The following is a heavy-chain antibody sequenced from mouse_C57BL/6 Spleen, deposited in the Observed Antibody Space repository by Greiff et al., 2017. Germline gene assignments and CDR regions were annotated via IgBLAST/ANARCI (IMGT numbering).Heavy chain of an antibody. J-gene: IGHJ2*01. CDR3: TRKRIYYGNYADFDY. CDR2: IDPETGGT. D-gene: IGHD2-1*01. Sequence: QVQLQQSGAELVRPGASVTLSCKASGYTFTDYEMHWVKQTPVHGLEWIGAIDPETGGTAYNQTFKGKAILTADKSSSTAYMELRSLTSEDSAVYYCTRKRIYYGNYADFDYWGQGTTLTVSS. V-gene: IGHV1-15*01. CDR1: GYTFTDYE.